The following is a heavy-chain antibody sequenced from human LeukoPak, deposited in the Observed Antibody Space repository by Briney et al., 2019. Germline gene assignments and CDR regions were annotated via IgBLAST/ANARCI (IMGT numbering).Heavy chain of an antibody. J-gene: IGHJ4*02. CDR1: GGSISSSSYY. CDR2: IYYSGST. V-gene: IGHV4-39*01. Sequence: PSETLSLTCTVSGGSISSSSYYWGWIRQPPGKGLEWIGSIYYSGSTYYNPSLKSRVTISVDTSKNQFSLKLSSVTAADTAVYYCARQDYYDSSGYHFDYWGQGTLVTVSS. D-gene: IGHD3-22*01. CDR3: ARQDYYDSSGYHFDY.